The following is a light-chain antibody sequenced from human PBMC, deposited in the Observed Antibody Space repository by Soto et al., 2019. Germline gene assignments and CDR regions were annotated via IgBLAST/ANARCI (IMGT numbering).Light chain of an antibody. CDR1: QTVSSSY. CDR2: GTS. CDR3: QQYGLSRT. J-gene: IGKJ1*01. V-gene: IGKV3-20*01. Sequence: EIVLTQSPGTLSLSPGERATLPCRASQTVSSSYLAWYQQRPGQAPRLLIYGTSSRATGIPDRFSGSGSGTDFTLTISRLEPEDFAVYYCQQYGLSRTFGQGTKVDIK.